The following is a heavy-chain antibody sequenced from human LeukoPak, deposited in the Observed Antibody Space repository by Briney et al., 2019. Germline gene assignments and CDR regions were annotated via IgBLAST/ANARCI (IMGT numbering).Heavy chain of an antibody. CDR1: GGSFSGYY. V-gene: IGHV4-34*01. D-gene: IGHD3-10*01. CDR2: INHSGST. CDR3: ARGGPGYYYGSGRPFDY. Sequence: SETLSLTCAVYGGSFSGYYWSWIRQPPGKGREWIGEINHSGSTNYNPSLKSRVTISVDTSKNQFSLKLGSVTAADTAVYYCARGGPGYYYGSGRPFDYWGQGTLVTVSS. J-gene: IGHJ4*02.